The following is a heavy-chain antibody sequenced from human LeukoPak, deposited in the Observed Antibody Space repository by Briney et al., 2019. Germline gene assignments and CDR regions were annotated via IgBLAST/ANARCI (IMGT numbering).Heavy chain of an antibody. CDR3: ARVLCSGGTCLDAFDI. V-gene: IGHV3-33*01. D-gene: IGHD2-15*01. CDR1: GFTFSSYG. CDR2: IWYDGSNK. Sequence: SGGFLRLSCVASGFTFSSYGMYWVRQAPGKGLEWVAVIWYDGSNKYYADSVKGRFTISRDNSKNTLYLQMNSLRAEDTAVYYCARVLCSGGTCLDAFDIWGQGTMVTVSS. J-gene: IGHJ3*02.